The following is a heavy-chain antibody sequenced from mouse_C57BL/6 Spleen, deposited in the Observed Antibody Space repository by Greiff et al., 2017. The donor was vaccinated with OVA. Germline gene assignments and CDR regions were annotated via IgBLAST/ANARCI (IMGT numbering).Heavy chain of an antibody. CDR2: ISDGGSYT. J-gene: IGHJ3*01. D-gene: IGHD1-2*01. Sequence: DVMLVESGGGLVKPGGSLKLSCAASGFTFSSYAMSWVRQTPEKRLEWVATISDGGSYTYYPDNVKGRFTISRDNAKNNLYLQMSHLKSEDTAMYYCASESTAQAWFAYWGQGTLVTVSA. CDR3: ASESTAQAWFAY. CDR1: GFTFSSYA. V-gene: IGHV5-4*03.